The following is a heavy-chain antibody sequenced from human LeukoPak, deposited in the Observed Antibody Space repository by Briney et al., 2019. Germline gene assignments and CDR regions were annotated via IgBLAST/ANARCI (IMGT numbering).Heavy chain of an antibody. CDR3: ARGSTAPIAVAGTGFDY. CDR1: GFTFSSYA. V-gene: IGHV3-30-3*01. CDR2: ISYDGSNK. J-gene: IGHJ4*02. Sequence: PGRSLRLSCAASGFTFSSYAMHWVRQAPGKGLEWVAVISYDGSNKYYADSVKGRFTISRDNSKNTLYLQMNSLRAEDTAVYYCARGSTAPIAVAGTGFDYWGQGTLVTVSS. D-gene: IGHD6-19*01.